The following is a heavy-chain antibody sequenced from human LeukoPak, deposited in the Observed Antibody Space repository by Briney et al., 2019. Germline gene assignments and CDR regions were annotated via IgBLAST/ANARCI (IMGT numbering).Heavy chain of an antibody. CDR1: GGSINY. V-gene: IGHV4-59*06. Sequence: PSETLSLTCSVDGGSINYWCWIRQPPGKGLEWIGYIYYSGSTYYNPSLKSRVTISVDTSKSQFSLKLSSVTAADTAVYYCARDRVVVVPAARTPYYYGMDVWGQGTTVTVSS. J-gene: IGHJ6*02. D-gene: IGHD2-2*01. CDR3: ARDRVVVVPAARTPYYYGMDV. CDR2: IYYSGST.